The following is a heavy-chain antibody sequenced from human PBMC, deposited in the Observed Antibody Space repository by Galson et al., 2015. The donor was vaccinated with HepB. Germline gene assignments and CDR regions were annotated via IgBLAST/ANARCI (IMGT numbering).Heavy chain of an antibody. CDR2: GST. CDR3: ARLQGSQAEVFDY. Sequence: GSTHYNPSLESRVTISVDTSKNQFSLRLRSMTAADTAVYFCARLQGSQAEVFDYWGQGILVTVSS. D-gene: IGHD2-15*01. J-gene: IGHJ4*02. V-gene: IGHV4-61*07.